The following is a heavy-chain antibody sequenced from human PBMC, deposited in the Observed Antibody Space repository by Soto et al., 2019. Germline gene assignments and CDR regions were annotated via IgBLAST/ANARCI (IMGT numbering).Heavy chain of an antibody. CDR3: ARDGAFGLVFGHWFDP. V-gene: IGHV3-30-3*01. Sequence: VGSLRLSCAASGFTFSSYAMHWVRQAPGKGLEWVAVISYDGSNKYYADSVKGRFTISRDNSKNTLYLQMNSLRAEDTAVYYCARDGAFGLVFGHWFDPWGQGTLVTVSS. CDR1: GFTFSSYA. J-gene: IGHJ5*02. D-gene: IGHD3-3*02. CDR2: ISYDGSNK.